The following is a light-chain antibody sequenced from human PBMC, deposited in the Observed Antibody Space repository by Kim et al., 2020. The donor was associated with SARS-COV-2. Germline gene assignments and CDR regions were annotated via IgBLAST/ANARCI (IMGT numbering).Light chain of an antibody. V-gene: IGKV3-20*01. CDR2: GAS. Sequence: EIVLAQSPGTLSLSPGERATLSCRASQSVNSIYLAWYQQKPGQAPRLLIYGASNRATGVPDRFSASGSGTDFTLTISRLEPEDSAVYYCQHCGSSMYTFGQGTKLEI. CDR1: QSVNSIY. CDR3: QHCGSSMYT. J-gene: IGKJ2*01.